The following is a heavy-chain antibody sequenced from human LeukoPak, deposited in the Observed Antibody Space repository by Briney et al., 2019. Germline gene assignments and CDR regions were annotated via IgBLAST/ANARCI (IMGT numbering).Heavy chain of an antibody. CDR3: ARVRGFGELSFDY. V-gene: IGHV1-3*01. Sequence: ASVKVSCTASGYTFTSYAMHWVRQAPGQRLEWMGWINAGNGNTKYSQKFQGRVTITRDTSASTAYMELSSLRSEDTAVYYCARVRGFGELSFDYWGQGALVTVSS. CDR1: GYTFTSYA. CDR2: INAGNGNT. D-gene: IGHD3-10*01. J-gene: IGHJ4*02.